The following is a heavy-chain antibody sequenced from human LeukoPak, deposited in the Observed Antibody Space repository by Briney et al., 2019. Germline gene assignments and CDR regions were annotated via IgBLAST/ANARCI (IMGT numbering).Heavy chain of an antibody. V-gene: IGHV3-23*01. CDR2: ISGSGHST. Sequence: PGGSLRLSCAASGFTFNSYAMNWVRQAPGRGLEWVSAISGSGHSTYYADSVKGRFSISRDNSKNTLYLQMNSLRAEDTAIYYCAKVRMITMIAYDAFDIWGQGSIVTVSS. CDR1: GFTFNSYA. J-gene: IGHJ3*02. CDR3: AKVRMITMIAYDAFDI. D-gene: IGHD3-22*01.